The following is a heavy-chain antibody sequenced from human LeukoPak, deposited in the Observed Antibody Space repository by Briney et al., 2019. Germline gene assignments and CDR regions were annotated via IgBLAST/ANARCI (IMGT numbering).Heavy chain of an antibody. CDR3: ARVQLWLNDAFDI. CDR2: ISSSSSYI. Sequence: GGSLRLSCAASGFTFSSYSMTWVRQAPGEGLEGVSSISSSSSYIYYADSVKGRFTISRDNAKNSLYLQMNSLRAEDTAVYYCARVQLWLNDAFDIWGQGTMVTVSS. V-gene: IGHV3-21*01. CDR1: GFTFSSYS. D-gene: IGHD5-18*01. J-gene: IGHJ3*02.